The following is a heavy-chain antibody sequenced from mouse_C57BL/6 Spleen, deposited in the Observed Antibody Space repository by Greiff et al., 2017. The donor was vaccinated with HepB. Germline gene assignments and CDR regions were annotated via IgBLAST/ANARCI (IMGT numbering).Heavy chain of an antibody. D-gene: IGHD2-4*01. CDR3: AREGDYGFAY. V-gene: IGHV1-82*01. J-gene: IGHJ3*01. Sequence: VHLVESGPELVKPGASVKISCKASGYAFSSSWMNWVKQRPGKGLEWIGRIYPGDGDTNYNGKFKGKATLTANKSFSTAYMQLSSLTSEDSAVYFCAREGDYGFAYWGQGTLVTVSA. CDR1: GYAFSSSW. CDR2: IYPGDGDT.